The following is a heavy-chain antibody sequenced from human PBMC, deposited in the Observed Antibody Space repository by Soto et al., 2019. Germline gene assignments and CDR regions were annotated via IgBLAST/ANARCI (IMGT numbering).Heavy chain of an antibody. CDR3: ARAEGPRGYYRMDV. Sequence: PGGSLRLSCAASGFTFSSYSMNWVRQAPGKGLEWVSSISSSSSYIYYADSVKGRFTISRDNAKNSLYLQMNSLRAEDTAVYYCARAEGPRGYYRMDVWGQGTTVTVSS. D-gene: IGHD3-10*01. V-gene: IGHV3-21*01. J-gene: IGHJ6*02. CDR2: ISSSSSYI. CDR1: GFTFSSYS.